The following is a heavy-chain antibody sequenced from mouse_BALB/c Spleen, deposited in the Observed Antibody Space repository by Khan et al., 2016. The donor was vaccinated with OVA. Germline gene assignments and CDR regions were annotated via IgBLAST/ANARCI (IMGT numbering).Heavy chain of an antibody. D-gene: IGHD1-2*01. CDR1: GFTFSSYA. J-gene: IGHJ3*01. Sequence: EVELVESGGGLVKPGWSLKLSCAASGFTFSSYAMSWVRQTPEKRLEWVASISSGGSTYYPDSVKGRFTISRDNARNILYLQMSSLRSEDTAMYYCARGRSTTASWFAYWGQGTLVTVSA. CDR3: ARGRSTTASWFAY. V-gene: IGHV5-6-5*01. CDR2: ISSGGST.